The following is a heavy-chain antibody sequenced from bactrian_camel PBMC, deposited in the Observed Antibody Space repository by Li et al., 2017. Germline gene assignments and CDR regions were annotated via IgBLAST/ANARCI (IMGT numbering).Heavy chain of an antibody. J-gene: IGHJ6*01. CDR1: GFAFSSFH. CDR2: INSGGGTT. D-gene: IGHD4*01. Sequence: VQLVESGGGLVQPGGSLRLSCAASGFAFSSFHMGWVRQAAGKGLEWVSTINSGGGTTYSADSVKGRFTISRDNAKNTVYLQMNSLKPEDTAVYYCVREQKSGDYAPAFGYWGQGTQVTVS. CDR3: VREQKSGDYAPAFGY. V-gene: IGHV3S40*01.